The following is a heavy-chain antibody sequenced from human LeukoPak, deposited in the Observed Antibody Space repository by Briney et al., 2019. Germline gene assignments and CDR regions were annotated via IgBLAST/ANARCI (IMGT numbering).Heavy chain of an antibody. V-gene: IGHV4-4*07. CDR1: GGSISFYY. CDR3: ARDSRYYDFWSGYVDY. J-gene: IGHJ4*02. CDR2: IYTGGNT. D-gene: IGHD3-3*01. Sequence: PSETLSLTCTVSGGSISFYYWTWIRQSAGKGLEWIGRIYTGGNTNYNPSLKSRATLSIDTSKNQFSLMLTSVTAADTAVYYCARDSRYYDFWSGYVDYWGQEILVTVSS.